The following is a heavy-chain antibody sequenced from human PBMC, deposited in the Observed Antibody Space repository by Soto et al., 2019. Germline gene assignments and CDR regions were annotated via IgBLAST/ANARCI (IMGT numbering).Heavy chain of an antibody. Sequence: EVQLVESGGGLVQPGRSLRLSCAASGFTFDDYAMHWVRQAPGKGLEWVSGISWNSGSIGYADSVKGRFTISRDNAKNSLYLQMNSLRAEDTALYYCAKDRGITIFGVVGAFDIWGQGTMVTVSS. CDR3: AKDRGITIFGVVGAFDI. V-gene: IGHV3-9*01. CDR2: ISWNSGSI. CDR1: GFTFDDYA. J-gene: IGHJ3*02. D-gene: IGHD3-3*01.